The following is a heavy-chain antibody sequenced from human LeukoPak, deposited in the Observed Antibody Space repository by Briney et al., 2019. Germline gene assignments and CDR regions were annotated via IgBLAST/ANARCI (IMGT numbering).Heavy chain of an antibody. V-gene: IGHV4-59*01. CDR1: GGSISSYY. CDR3: AGSRSGYFHQ. D-gene: IGHD2-2*01. J-gene: IGHJ1*01. Sequence: SETLSLTCTVSGGSISSYYWNWIRQPPGKGLEWIGYIYYSGSTNYNPSFKSRVTISVDTSKNQFSLKLSSVTAADTAVYYCAGSRSGYFHQWGQGTLVTVSS. CDR2: IYYSGST.